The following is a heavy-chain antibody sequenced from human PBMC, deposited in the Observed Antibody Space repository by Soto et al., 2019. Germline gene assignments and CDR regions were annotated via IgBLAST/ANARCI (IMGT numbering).Heavy chain of an antibody. CDR2: IIPIFGTA. CDR3: AREPQGYSSSSLSYFDY. Sequence: GASVKVSCKASGGTFSSYAISWVRQAPGQGLEWMGGIIPIFGTANYAQKFQGRVTITADESTSTAYMGLSSLRSEDTAVYYCAREPQGYSSSSLSYFDYWGQGTLVTVSS. V-gene: IGHV1-69*13. CDR1: GGTFSSYA. D-gene: IGHD6-6*01. J-gene: IGHJ4*02.